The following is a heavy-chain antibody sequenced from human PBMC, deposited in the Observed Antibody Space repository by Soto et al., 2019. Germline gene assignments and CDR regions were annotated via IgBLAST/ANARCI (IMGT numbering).Heavy chain of an antibody. V-gene: IGHV1-69*02. CDR2: IIPILGIA. D-gene: IGHD2-2*01. Sequence: GASVKVSCKASGGTFSSYTISWVRQAPGQGLEWMGRIIPILGIANYAQKFQGRVTITADKSTSTAYMELSSLRSEDTAVYYCARECISTSCYQNYYFDYWAQGTLVPVSS. CDR1: GGTFSSYT. J-gene: IGHJ4*02. CDR3: ARECISTSCYQNYYFDY.